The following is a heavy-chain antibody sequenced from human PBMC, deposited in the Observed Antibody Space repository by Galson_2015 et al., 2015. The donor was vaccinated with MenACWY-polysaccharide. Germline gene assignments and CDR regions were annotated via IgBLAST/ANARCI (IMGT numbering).Heavy chain of an antibody. J-gene: IGHJ6*02. CDR2: ISYDGSNK. D-gene: IGHD3-10*01. CDR3: AKDRPLRGLSVFYYGMDV. CDR1: GFIFSDYA. Sequence: SLRLSCAVSGFIFSDYAIHWVRQAPGKGLEWLAVISYDGSNKYYLESVKGRFTISRVNSKDMVYLHMNSLRGEDTAVYFCAKDRPLRGLSVFYYGMDVWGRGTTVIVSS. V-gene: IGHV3-30*18.